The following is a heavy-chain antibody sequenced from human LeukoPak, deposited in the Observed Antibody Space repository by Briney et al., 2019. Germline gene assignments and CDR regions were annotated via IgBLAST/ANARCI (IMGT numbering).Heavy chain of an antibody. J-gene: IGHJ4*02. Sequence: GRSLRLSCAASGFTFSSYGMHWVRQAPGKGLEWVAVISYDGSNKYYADSMKGRFTISRDNSKNTLYLQMNSLRAEDTAVYYCAKDRSGYGVFDYWGQGTLVTVSS. CDR3: AKDRSGYGVFDY. CDR1: GFTFSSYG. CDR2: ISYDGSNK. V-gene: IGHV3-30*18. D-gene: IGHD5-12*01.